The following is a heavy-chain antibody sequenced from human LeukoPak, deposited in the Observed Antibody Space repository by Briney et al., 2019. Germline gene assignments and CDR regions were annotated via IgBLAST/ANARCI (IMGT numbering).Heavy chain of an antibody. V-gene: IGHV1-46*01. CDR1: GYTFTSYY. Sequence: ASVKVSCKASGYTFTSYYMHWVRQAPGQGLEWMGIINPSGGSTSYAQKFQGRVTMTRDTSTSTVYMELSSLRSEDTAVYYCARDLRNTRITMVRGVPGYWGQGTLVTVSS. CDR2: INPSGGST. D-gene: IGHD3-10*01. CDR3: ARDLRNTRITMVRGVPGY. J-gene: IGHJ4*02.